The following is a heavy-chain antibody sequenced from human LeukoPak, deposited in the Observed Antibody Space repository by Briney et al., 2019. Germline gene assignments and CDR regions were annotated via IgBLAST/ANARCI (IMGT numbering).Heavy chain of an antibody. CDR2: INHSGST. V-gene: IGHV4-34*01. J-gene: IGHJ4*02. D-gene: IGHD6-13*01. CDR1: GGSFSGYY. Sequence: SETLSLTCAVYGGSFSGYYWSWLRQPPGKGLEWIGEINHSGSTNYNPSLKSRVTISVDTSKNQFSLKLSSVTAADTAVYYCAKDLYSSSWFFDYWGQGTLVTVSS. CDR3: AKDLYSSSWFFDY.